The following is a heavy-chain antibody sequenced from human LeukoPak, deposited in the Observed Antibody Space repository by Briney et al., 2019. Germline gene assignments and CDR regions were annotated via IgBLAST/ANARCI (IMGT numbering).Heavy chain of an antibody. Sequence: PSQTLSLTCTVSGGSISSGSYYWSWIRQPAGKGLEWIGRIYTSGSTNYNPSLKSRVTISVDTSKNQFSLKLSSVTAADTAVYYCARAARMISDASDIWGQGTTVTVSS. V-gene: IGHV4-61*02. J-gene: IGHJ3*02. CDR3: ARAARMISDASDI. CDR2: IYTSGST. CDR1: GGSISSGSYY. D-gene: IGHD3-22*01.